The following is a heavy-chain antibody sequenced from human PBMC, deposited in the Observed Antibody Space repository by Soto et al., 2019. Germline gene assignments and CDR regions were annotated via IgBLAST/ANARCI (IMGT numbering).Heavy chain of an antibody. CDR3: ARDRDSGWDFDY. CDR1: GFTFSSYA. D-gene: IGHD6-19*01. CDR2: ISYDGSNK. J-gene: IGHJ4*02. V-gene: IGHV3-30-3*01. Sequence: QVQLVESGGGVVQPGRSLRLSCAASGFTFSSYAMHWVRQAPGKGLEWVAVISYDGSNKYYADSVKGRFTISRDNSKNTLYLQINSLRAEDTAVYYCARDRDSGWDFDYWGQGTLVTVSS.